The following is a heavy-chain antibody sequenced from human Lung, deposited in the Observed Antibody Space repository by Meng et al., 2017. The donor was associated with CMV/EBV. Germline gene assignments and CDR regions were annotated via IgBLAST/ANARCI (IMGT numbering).Heavy chain of an antibody. CDR1: YSFTSYW. D-gene: IGHD1-26*01. V-gene: IGHV5-51*01. CDR3: ARIGSGSYSYYYYGMDV. Sequence: YSFTSYWIGWVRQMPGKGLEWLGIIYPGDSDTRYSPSFQGQVTISADKSISTAYLQWSSLKASDTAMYYCARIGSGSYSYYYYGMDVWGQGTTVTVSS. J-gene: IGHJ6*02. CDR2: IYPGDSDT.